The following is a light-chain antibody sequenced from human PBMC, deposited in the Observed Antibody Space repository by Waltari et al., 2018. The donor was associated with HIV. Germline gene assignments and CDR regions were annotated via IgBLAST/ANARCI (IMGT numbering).Light chain of an antibody. V-gene: IGLV2-14*01. CDR3: SSYTSSSTLGYV. J-gene: IGLJ1*01. CDR1: SSDVGGYNY. CDR2: EFS. Sequence: QSALTQPASVSGSPGQSITISCTGTSSDVGGYNYLSWYQQHPGKAPKLMIYEFSNRPSGVSNRFSGSKSGNTASLTISGLQAEDEADYYCSSYTSSSTLGYVFGTGTKVTVL.